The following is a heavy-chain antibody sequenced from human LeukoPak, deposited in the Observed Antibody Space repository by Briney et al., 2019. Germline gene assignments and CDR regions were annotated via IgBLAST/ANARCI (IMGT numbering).Heavy chain of an antibody. CDR3: ARGRSNDSSGYYDELFAYY. V-gene: IGHV1-8*01. D-gene: IGHD3-22*01. J-gene: IGHJ4*02. Sequence: ASVKVSCKASGYTFTSYDINWVRQATGQGLEWMGWMNPNSGNTGYAQKFQGRVTMTRNTSISTAYMELSSLRSEDTAVYYCARGRSNDSSGYYDELFAYYWGQGTLVTVSS. CDR1: GYTFTSYD. CDR2: MNPNSGNT.